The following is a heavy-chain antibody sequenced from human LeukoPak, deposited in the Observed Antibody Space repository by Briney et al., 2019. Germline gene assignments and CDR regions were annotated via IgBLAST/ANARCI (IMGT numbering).Heavy chain of an antibody. Sequence: PETLSLTCAVSGGSISSINWWIWVRLFQAKGREWSGEIYHVGSTNNNPSLKSRDTISMDKSKNPLSLKLNFVTAADTAVYYCARDRGGYTYSHDYWGQGTLVTVSS. J-gene: IGHJ4*02. CDR3: ARDRGGYTYSHDY. CDR2: IYHVGST. V-gene: IGHV4-4*03. CDR1: GGSISSINW. D-gene: IGHD5-18*01.